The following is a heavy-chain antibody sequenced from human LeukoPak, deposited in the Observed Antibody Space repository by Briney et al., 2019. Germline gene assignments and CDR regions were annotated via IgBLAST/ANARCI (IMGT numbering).Heavy chain of an antibody. Sequence: GGSLRLSCAASGFTFSSYSMNWLRQAPGKGLEWVSSISSSSSYIYYADSVKGRFTISRDNAKNSLYLQMNSLRAEDTAVYYCARDSYYDFWSGYGNWFDPWGQGTLVTVSS. D-gene: IGHD3-3*01. J-gene: IGHJ5*02. CDR1: GFTFSSYS. CDR3: ARDSYYDFWSGYGNWFDP. V-gene: IGHV3-21*01. CDR2: ISSSSSYI.